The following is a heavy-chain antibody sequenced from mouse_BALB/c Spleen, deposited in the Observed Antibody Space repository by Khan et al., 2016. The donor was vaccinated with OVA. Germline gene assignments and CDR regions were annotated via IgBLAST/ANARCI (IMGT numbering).Heavy chain of an antibody. V-gene: IGHV3-2*02. CDR1: GYSITSDYA. CDR3: SGGRAY. D-gene: IGHD3-3*01. Sequence: EVQLQESGPGLVKPSQSLSLTCTVTGYSITSDYAWNWIRQFPGNRLEWMGYITYSGRTSYTPSLKSRISITRDPSKNQFFLQLNYVTIDDTATYYCSGGRAYWGQGTLVTVSA. CDR2: ITYSGRT. J-gene: IGHJ3*01.